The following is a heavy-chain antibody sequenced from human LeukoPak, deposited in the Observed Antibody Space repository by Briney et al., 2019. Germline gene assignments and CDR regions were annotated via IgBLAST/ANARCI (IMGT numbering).Heavy chain of an antibody. CDR1: GFTFSSYW. V-gene: IGHV3-74*01. Sequence: GGSLGLSCAASGFTFSSYWMHWVRQAPGKGLVWVSRINSDGSSTSYADSVKGRFTISRDNAKNTLYLQMNSLRAEDTAVYYCAREIAVAGTDYWGQGTLVTVSS. D-gene: IGHD6-19*01. J-gene: IGHJ4*02. CDR2: INSDGSST. CDR3: AREIAVAGTDY.